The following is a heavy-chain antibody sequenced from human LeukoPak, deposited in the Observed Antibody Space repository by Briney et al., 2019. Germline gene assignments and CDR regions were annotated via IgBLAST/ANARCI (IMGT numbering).Heavy chain of an antibody. CDR1: GFSFNNYG. Sequence: GGSLRLSCAASGFSFNNYGMHWVRQAPGKGLEWVAVISSDGTKKYYGDSVKGRFTISRDDSKNTLYLQMNSLRAEDTAVYYCARYGDHGNYFDCWGQGTLVTVSS. CDR3: ARYGDHGNYFDC. J-gene: IGHJ4*02. CDR2: ISSDGTKK. D-gene: IGHD4-17*01. V-gene: IGHV3-30*03.